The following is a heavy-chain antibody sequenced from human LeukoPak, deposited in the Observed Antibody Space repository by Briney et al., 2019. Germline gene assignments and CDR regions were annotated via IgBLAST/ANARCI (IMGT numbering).Heavy chain of an antibody. J-gene: IGHJ5*02. CDR1: GGTFSSYA. CDR3: ARDPNYYDSGNWFDP. Sequence: ASVKVSCKASGGTFSSYAISWVRQAPGQGLEWMGIINPSGGSTSYAQKFQGRVTMTRDMSTSTVYMELSSLRSDDTAVYYCARDPNYYDSGNWFDPWGQGTLVTVSS. D-gene: IGHD3-22*01. V-gene: IGHV1-46*01. CDR2: INPSGGST.